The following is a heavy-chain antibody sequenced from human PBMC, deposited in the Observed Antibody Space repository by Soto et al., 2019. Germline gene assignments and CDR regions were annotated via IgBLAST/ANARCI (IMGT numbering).Heavy chain of an antibody. CDR3: AQPYNNNCYHDGFHI. CDR1: GFSLSTSGLG. D-gene: IGHD1-1*01. V-gene: IGHV2-5*01. Sequence: QNTLKESGPTLVKPTQTLTLTCTFSGFSLSTSGLGVCWLHQRPGKALVWLGIIYLYDDKPYSPSLRSRFTIIKDNSKNQVFLTMTNMVPVDTATYYCAQPYNNNCYHDGFHIWGQGTMVTVSS. J-gene: IGHJ3*02. CDR2: IYLYDDK.